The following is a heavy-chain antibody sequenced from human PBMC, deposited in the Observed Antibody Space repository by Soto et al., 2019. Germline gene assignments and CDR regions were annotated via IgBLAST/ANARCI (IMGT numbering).Heavy chain of an antibody. CDR3: ARRGDDFDS. CDR2: IKEDGSET. CDR1: GFTFNSYW. Sequence: GGSLRLSCTASGFTFNSYWMSWVRQAPGKGLEWVANIKEDGSETYYVDSVKGRFTISRDNAKNSLYLQMHSLRAEDTAVYYCARRGDDFDSSGQGTLVTVSS. D-gene: IGHD4-17*01. V-gene: IGHV3-7*01. J-gene: IGHJ4*02.